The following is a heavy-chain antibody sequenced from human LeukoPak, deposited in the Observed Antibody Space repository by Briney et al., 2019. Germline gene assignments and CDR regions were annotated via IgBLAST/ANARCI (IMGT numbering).Heavy chain of an antibody. Sequence: PSETLSLTCTVSGGSISSYYWSWIRQPPGKGLEWIGYIYYSGSTNYNPSLKSQVTISVDTSKNQFSLKLSSVTAADTAVYYCARGSGSYYGDFDYWGQGTLVTVSS. CDR1: GGSISSYY. CDR2: IYYSGST. D-gene: IGHD3-10*01. CDR3: ARGSGSYYGDFDY. J-gene: IGHJ4*02. V-gene: IGHV4-59*01.